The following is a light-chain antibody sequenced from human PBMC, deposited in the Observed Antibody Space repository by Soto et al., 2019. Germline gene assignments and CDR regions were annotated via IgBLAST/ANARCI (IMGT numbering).Light chain of an antibody. J-gene: IGKJ1*01. V-gene: IGKV3-11*01. CDR2: DAS. Sequence: EIVLIQSPATLSLSPGERATLSCRASQSVGSYLAWYQHKPGQAPRLLISDASNRATGIPARFSGSGSETDFTLTISSLEPEDFAVYYCQQYGSSPWTFGQGTKVDIK. CDR3: QQYGSSPWT. CDR1: QSVGSY.